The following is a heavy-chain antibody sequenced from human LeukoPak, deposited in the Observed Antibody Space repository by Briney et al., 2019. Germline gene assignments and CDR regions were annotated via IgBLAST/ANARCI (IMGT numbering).Heavy chain of an antibody. CDR3: ARVGTTSNFYYYYGMDV. J-gene: IGHJ6*02. D-gene: IGHD2/OR15-2a*01. V-gene: IGHV3-74*01. CDR2: INSDGSTT. CDR1: GFTFSSYW. Sequence: GGSLRLSCAASGFTFSSYWMYWVRQAPGKGLVWVSRINSDGSTTSYADSVKGRFTISRDNAKNTLYLQMNSLRAEDTAVYYCARVGTTSNFYYYYGMDVWGQGTTVTISS.